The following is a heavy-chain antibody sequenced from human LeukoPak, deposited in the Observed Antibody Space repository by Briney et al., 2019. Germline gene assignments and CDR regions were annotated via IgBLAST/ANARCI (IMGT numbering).Heavy chain of an antibody. Sequence: PGGSLRLSCAASTLTFNLNYMTWVRQTPGKGLDWVSVIFSGGSTYYADSVKGRFTISRDNSKNTLYLQMNRLRPEDTAVYNCAMGDDAFDMWGQGTMVTVSS. D-gene: IGHD2-21*01. CDR3: AMGDDAFDM. V-gene: IGHV3-53*01. CDR2: IFSGGST. J-gene: IGHJ3*02. CDR1: TLTFNLNY.